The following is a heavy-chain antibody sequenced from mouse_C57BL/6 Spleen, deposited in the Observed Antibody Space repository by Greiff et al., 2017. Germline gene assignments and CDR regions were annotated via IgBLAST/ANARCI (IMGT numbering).Heavy chain of an antibody. J-gene: IGHJ3*01. CDR3: ARERDYYGNYEWFAY. V-gene: IGHV1-64*01. CDR1: GYTFTSYW. Sequence: QVQLQQPGAELVKPGASVKLSCKASGYTFTSYWMHWVKQRPGQGLEWIGMIHPNSGSTNYNEKFKSKATLTVDKSSSTAYMQLSSLTSEDSAVYYCARERDYYGNYEWFAYWGQGTLVTVSA. D-gene: IGHD2-1*01. CDR2: IHPNSGST.